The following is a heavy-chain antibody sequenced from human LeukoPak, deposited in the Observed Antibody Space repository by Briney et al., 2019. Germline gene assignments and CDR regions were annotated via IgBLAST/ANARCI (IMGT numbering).Heavy chain of an antibody. CDR2: IIPIFGTA. J-gene: IGHJ5*02. CDR1: GGTFSSYA. CDR3: ARGDGVRENWFDH. V-gene: IGHV1-69*05. Sequence: SVKVSCKASGGTFSSYAISWVRQAPGQGLEWMGGIIPIFGTANYAQKFQGRVTITTDESTSTAYMELSRLRSEDTAVYDCARGDGVRENWFDHWGQGTLVTVSS. D-gene: IGHD1-26*01.